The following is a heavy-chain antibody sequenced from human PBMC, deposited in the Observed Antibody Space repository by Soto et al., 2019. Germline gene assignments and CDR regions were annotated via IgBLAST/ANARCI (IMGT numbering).Heavy chain of an antibody. D-gene: IGHD5-12*01. CDR3: ARDFRGYSGYDPDNWFDP. CDR1: GGSISSYY. CDR2: IYYSGST. V-gene: IGHV4-59*01. Sequence: PSETLSLTCTVSGGSISSYYWSWIRQPPGKGLEWIGYIYYSGSTNYNPSLKSRVTISVDTSKNQFSLKLSSVTAADTAVYYCARDFRGYSGYDPDNWFDPWGQGTLVTVS. J-gene: IGHJ5*02.